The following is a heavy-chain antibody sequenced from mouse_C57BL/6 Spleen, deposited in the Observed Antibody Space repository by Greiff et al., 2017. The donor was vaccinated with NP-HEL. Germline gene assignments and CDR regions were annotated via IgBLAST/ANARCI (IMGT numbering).Heavy chain of an antibody. Sequence: EVMLVESGGGLVQPGGSLKLSCAASGFTFSDYYMYWVRQTPEKRLEWVAYISNGGGSTYYPDTVKGRFTISRDNAKNTLYLQMSRLKSEDTAMYYCARQGGYPHYYAMDYWGQGTSVTVSS. D-gene: IGHD2-2*01. CDR2: ISNGGGST. CDR1: GFTFSDYY. V-gene: IGHV5-12*01. CDR3: ARQGGYPHYYAMDY. J-gene: IGHJ4*01.